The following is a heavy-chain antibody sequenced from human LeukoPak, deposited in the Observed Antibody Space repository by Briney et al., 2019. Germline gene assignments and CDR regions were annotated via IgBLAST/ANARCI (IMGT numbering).Heavy chain of an antibody. V-gene: IGHV4-59*01. Sequence: MPSETLSLTCTVSGGSISSYYWSWIRQPPGKGLEWIGYISYSGSTNFNPSLKSRVTISVDTSKNQFSLKLSSVTAADTAVYYCARGGTAGTNLNWFDPWGQGTLVTVSS. J-gene: IGHJ5*02. CDR3: ARGGTAGTNLNWFDP. CDR2: ISYSGST. CDR1: GGSISSYY. D-gene: IGHD1-1*01.